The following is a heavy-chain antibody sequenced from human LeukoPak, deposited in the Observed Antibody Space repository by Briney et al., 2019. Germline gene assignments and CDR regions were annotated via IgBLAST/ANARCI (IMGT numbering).Heavy chain of an antibody. CDR1: GFTFSRYA. D-gene: IGHD6-13*01. V-gene: IGHV3-64*01. CDR3: ASSYRSSWYDY. Sequence: GGSLRLSCAASGFTFSRYAMHWVRQAPGKGLEYVSAISSNGGSTYYANSVKGRFTISRDNSKNTLYLQMGSLRAEDMAVYYCASSYRSSWYDYWGQGTLVTVSS. J-gene: IGHJ4*02. CDR2: ISSNGGST.